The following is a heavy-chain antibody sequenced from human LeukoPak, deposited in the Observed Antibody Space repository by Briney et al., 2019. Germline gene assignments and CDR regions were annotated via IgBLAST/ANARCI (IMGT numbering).Heavy chain of an antibody. CDR3: ASLVRGVAPFDY. J-gene: IGHJ4*02. D-gene: IGHD3-10*01. CDR1: GYSISSGYY. Sequence: SETLSLTCTVSGYSISSGYYWSWIRQPPGKGLEWIGSIYHSGSTYYNPSLKSRVTISVDTSKNQFSLKLSSVTAADTAVYYCASLVRGVAPFDYWGQGTLVTVSS. V-gene: IGHV4-38-2*02. CDR2: IYHSGST.